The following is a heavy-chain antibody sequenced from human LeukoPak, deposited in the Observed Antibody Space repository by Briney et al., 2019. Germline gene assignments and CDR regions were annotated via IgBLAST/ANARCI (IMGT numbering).Heavy chain of an antibody. D-gene: IGHD5-18*01. V-gene: IGHV3-21*01. Sequence: PGGSLRLSCAASGFTFSSYSMNWVRQAPGKGLEWVSSIISSSSYIYYADSVKGRFTISRDNTKNSLYLQMNSLRAEDTAVYYCARAYEYSYGFGYWGQGTLVTVSS. CDR3: ARAYEYSYGFGY. CDR1: GFTFSSYS. CDR2: IISSSSYI. J-gene: IGHJ4*02.